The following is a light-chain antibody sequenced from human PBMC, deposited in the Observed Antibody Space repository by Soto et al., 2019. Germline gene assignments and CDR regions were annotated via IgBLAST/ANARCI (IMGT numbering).Light chain of an antibody. CDR3: CAFAGSSTYV. CDR2: EGT. V-gene: IGLV2-23*01. Sequence: QSVLTQPASVSGSPGQSITISCTGTSSDVGSSNLVSWYQQHPGKAPKVMIYEGTQRPSGVSNRFSGSKSGNTASLTISGLQDEDEADYYCCAFAGSSTYVFGTGTKLTVL. J-gene: IGLJ1*01. CDR1: SSDVGSSNL.